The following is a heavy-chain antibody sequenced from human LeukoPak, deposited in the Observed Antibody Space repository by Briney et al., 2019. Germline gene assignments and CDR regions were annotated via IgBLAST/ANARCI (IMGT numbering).Heavy chain of an antibody. Sequence: GGSLRLSCAASGFTFSDYYMSWIRQAPGKGLEWVSYISSSGSTIYYADSMKGRFTISRDNAKNSLYLQMNSLRAEDTAVYYCARDLGREYCTNGVCYGMDVWGQGTTVTVSS. J-gene: IGHJ6*02. CDR1: GFTFSDYY. CDR2: ISSSGSTI. CDR3: ARDLGREYCTNGVCYGMDV. D-gene: IGHD2-8*01. V-gene: IGHV3-11*01.